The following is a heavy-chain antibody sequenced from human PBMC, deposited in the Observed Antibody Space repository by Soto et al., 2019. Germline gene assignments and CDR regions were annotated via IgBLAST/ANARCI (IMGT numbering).Heavy chain of an antibody. V-gene: IGHV3-30-3*01. CDR2: ISYDGSNK. D-gene: IGHD6-13*01. J-gene: IGHJ4*02. Sequence: QVQLVESGGGVVQPGRSLRLSCAASGFTFSSYAMHWVRQAPGKGLEWVAVISYDGSNKYYADSVKGRFTISRDNYKNTLYLQMNSLRAEETAVYYCARVSSSLPDYWGQGTLVTVSS. CDR3: ARVSSSLPDY. CDR1: GFTFSSYA.